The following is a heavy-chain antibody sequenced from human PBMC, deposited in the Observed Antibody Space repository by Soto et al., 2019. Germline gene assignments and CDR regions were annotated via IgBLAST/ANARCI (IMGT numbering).Heavy chain of an antibody. D-gene: IGHD3-10*01. V-gene: IGHV1-18*01. J-gene: IGHJ6*02. CDR2: ISAYNGNT. CDR1: GYTFTSYG. Sequence: ASVKVSCKASGYTFTSYGISWVRQAPGQGLEWMGWISAYNGNTNYAQKLQGRVTMTTDTSTSTAYMELRSLRSDDTAVYYCATATAFYGSGSYYPYYYYGMDVWGQVTTVTVSS. CDR3: ATATAFYGSGSYYPYYYYGMDV.